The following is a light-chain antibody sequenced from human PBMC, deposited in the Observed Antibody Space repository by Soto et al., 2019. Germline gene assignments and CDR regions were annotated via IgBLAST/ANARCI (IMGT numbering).Light chain of an antibody. Sequence: EIVLTQSPAILSVSPGERATLSCRASQSVGYTLAWYQQKPGQTPTLLIYGASTRATGIPARFSGSGSGTEFTLTISSLQSEVFAFYYCQQFAAWPLTFGGGTKVEMK. CDR2: GAS. CDR1: QSVGYT. CDR3: QQFAAWPLT. J-gene: IGKJ4*01. V-gene: IGKV3-15*01.